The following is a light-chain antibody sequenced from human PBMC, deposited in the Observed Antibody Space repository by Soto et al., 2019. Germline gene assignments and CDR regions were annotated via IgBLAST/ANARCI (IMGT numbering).Light chain of an antibody. CDR1: QRVRPN. CDR3: QQYNIWPLS. Sequence: IVMTQSPATLSVSPGEGATLSCRASQRVRPNLAWYQQKPGQAPRLLIYGASTMATGIPARFSGSGSGTEFTLTISSLQSEDFAVYYCQQYNIWPLSFGPGTKVDIK. V-gene: IGKV3-15*01. CDR2: GAS. J-gene: IGKJ3*01.